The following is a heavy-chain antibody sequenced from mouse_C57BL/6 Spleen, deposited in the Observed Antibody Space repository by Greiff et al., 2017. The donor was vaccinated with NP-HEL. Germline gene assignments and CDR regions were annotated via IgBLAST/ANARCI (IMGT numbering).Heavy chain of an antibody. J-gene: IGHJ2*01. V-gene: IGHV1-69*01. Sequence: VQLQQSGAELVMPGASVKLSCKASGYTFTSYWMHWVKQRPGQGLEWIGEIDPSDSYTNYNQKFKGKSTLTVDKSSSTAYMQLSSLTSEDSAVYYCARSGTGTDYWGQGTTLTVSS. D-gene: IGHD4-1*01. CDR3: ARSGTGTDY. CDR1: GYTFTSYW. CDR2: IDPSDSYT.